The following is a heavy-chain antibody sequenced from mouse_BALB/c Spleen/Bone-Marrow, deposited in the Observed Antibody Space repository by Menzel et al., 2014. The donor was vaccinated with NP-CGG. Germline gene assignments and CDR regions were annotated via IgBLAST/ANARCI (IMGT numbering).Heavy chain of an antibody. CDR1: GLNIXDTY. Sequence: EVMLVESGAELVKPGASVKLSCTASGLNIXDTYMHWVKPRPEQGLEWIGRIDPANGNTKYDPKFQGKATITADTSSNTAYLQLSSLTSEDTAVYYCARWGKLGRGYFDVWGAGTTVTVSS. CDR3: ARWGKLGRGYFDV. D-gene: IGHD4-1*01. J-gene: IGHJ1*01. V-gene: IGHV14-3*02. CDR2: IDPANGNT.